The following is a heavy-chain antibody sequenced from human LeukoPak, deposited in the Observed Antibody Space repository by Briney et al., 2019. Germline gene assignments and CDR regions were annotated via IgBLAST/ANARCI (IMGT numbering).Heavy chain of an antibody. D-gene: IGHD3-10*01. J-gene: IGHJ5*02. Sequence: SETLSLTCTVSGGSISSYFWSWIRQPPGKGLEWIGYIYFTGSTNYNPSLKSRVTISVDTSKNQFSLKLDSVTAADTAIYYCARPSDGRSGSYYEGTGFDPWGQGVLVTVSS. CDR3: ARPSDGRSGSYYEGTGFDP. CDR1: GGSISSYF. V-gene: IGHV4-59*08. CDR2: IYFTGST.